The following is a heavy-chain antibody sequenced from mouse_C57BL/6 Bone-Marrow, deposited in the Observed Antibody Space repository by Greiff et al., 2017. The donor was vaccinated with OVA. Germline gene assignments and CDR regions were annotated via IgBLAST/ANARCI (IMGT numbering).Heavy chain of an antibody. CDR1: GYTFTDYY. Sequence: QVQLKESGAELVRPGASVKLSCTASGYTFTDYYINWVKQRPGQGLEWIARIYPGSGNTYYDETFKGKATITAEKSSSTAYIQLSSLTSEDSAVYFCARTSYYYDSPSLDYWGQGTTLTVSS. CDR2: IYPGSGNT. D-gene: IGHD1-1*01. V-gene: IGHV1-76*01. J-gene: IGHJ2*01. CDR3: ARTSYYYDSPSLDY.